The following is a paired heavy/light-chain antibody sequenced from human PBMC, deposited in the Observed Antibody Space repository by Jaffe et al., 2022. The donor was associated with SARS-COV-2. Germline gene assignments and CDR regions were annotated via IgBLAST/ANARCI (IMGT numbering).Heavy chain of an antibody. CDR3: AKGDITAAASRFDH. CDR1: GFDFPNYA. J-gene: IGHJ4*02. Sequence: EVQLLESGGGVVQPGESLKLSCAASGFDFPNYAMIWVRQAPGKGLEWVSTISGGGGNIWYAGPVKGRFTVSRDNSKNTVHLQMNNLRDGDTAIYYCAKGDITAAASRFDHWGQGALVSVSS. D-gene: IGHD6-13*01. V-gene: IGHV3-23*01. CDR2: ISGGGGNI.
Light chain of an antibody. CDR3: ATWDDSLRGVV. CDR1: NSNIGTNP. Sequence: QSVLTQPPSASGTPGQRVTISCSGSNSNIGTNPINWYQKLPGTAPKLLIYTNSQRPSGVPDRFSGSKSGTSASLAISGLQSEDEADYYCATWDDSLRGVVFGGGTKLTVL. V-gene: IGLV1-44*01. J-gene: IGLJ2*01. CDR2: TNS.